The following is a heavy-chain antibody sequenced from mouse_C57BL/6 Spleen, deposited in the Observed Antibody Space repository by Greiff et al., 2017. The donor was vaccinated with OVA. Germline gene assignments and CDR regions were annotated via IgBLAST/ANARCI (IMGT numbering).Heavy chain of an antibody. V-gene: IGHV3-6*01. J-gene: IGHJ3*01. CDR1: GYSITSVYY. CDR3: ARDYYSNGGFAY. CDR2: ISYDGSN. Sequence: ESGPGLVKPSQSLSLTCSVTGYSITSVYYGNWIRQFPGNKLEWMGYISYDGSNNYNPSLKNRISITRDTSKNQFFLKLNSVTTEDTATYYCARDYYSNGGFAYWGQGTLVTVSA. D-gene: IGHD2-5*01.